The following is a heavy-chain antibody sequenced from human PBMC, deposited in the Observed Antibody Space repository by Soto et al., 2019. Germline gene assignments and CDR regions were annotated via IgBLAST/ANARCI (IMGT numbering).Heavy chain of an antibody. CDR3: ARNGDYSLEY. D-gene: IGHD2-21*02. J-gene: IGHJ4*02. CDR1: GYSITSGHW. V-gene: IGHV4-4*02. CDR2: ILHSGGS. Sequence: KPSETLSLTCAVSGYSITSGHWWSWVRQSPDKGLEWIGEILHSGGSTYNPSLRSRVTMSVDKSKNQFSLKLTSVTAADTAVYYCARNGDYSLEYWGQGTLVTVSS.